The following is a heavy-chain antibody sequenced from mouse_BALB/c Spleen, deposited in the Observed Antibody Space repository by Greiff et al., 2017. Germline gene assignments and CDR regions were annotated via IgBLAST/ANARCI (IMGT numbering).Heavy chain of an antibody. CDR3: ARRKYDEGYAMDY. J-gene: IGHJ4*01. CDR2: INSNGGST. D-gene: IGHD2-14*01. CDR1: GFTFSSYY. Sequence: EVKLMESGGGLVKLGGSLKLSCAASGFTFSSYYMSWVRQTPEKRLELVAAINSNGGSTYYPDTVKGRFTISRDNAKNTLYLQMSSLKSEDTALYYCARRKYDEGYAMDYWGQGTSVTVSS. V-gene: IGHV5-6-2*01.